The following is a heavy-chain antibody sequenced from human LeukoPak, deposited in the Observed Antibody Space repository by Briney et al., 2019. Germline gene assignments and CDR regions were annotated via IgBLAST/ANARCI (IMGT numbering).Heavy chain of an antibody. CDR3: ASAPGYHYYGLDV. CDR2: INQNVGEK. V-gene: IGHV3-7*05. Sequence: GGSLRLSCIASGFTFSSYWMTWVRQAPGKGLEWVASINQNVGEKNYADSVRGRFTISRDNAKNTLFLQLNSLRAEDTAVYYCASAPGYHYYGLDVWGQGTTVTVSS. J-gene: IGHJ6*02. CDR1: GFTFSSYW.